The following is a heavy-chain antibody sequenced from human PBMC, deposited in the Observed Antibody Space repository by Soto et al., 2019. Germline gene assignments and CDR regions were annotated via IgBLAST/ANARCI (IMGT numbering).Heavy chain of an antibody. CDR3: ARHYAVVLYHFDY. V-gene: IGHV4-39*01. J-gene: IGHJ4*02. CDR1: GGSISSGNYY. D-gene: IGHD2-15*01. CDR2: ISYSGST. Sequence: TSETLSLTCTVSGGSISSGNYYWSWIRQPPGKGLEWIGSISYSGSTYYSPSLKSRVTISVDTSKNQFSLKLSSVTAADTAVYYCARHYAVVLYHFDYWGLGTLLTVSS.